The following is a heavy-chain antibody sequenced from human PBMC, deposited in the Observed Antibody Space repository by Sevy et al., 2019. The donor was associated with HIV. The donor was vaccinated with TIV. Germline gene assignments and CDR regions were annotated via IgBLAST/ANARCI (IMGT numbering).Heavy chain of an antibody. D-gene: IGHD2-8*02. Sequence: ASVKVSCKASGGSFSSYGINWVRQAPGKGPEWMGVIIPIFGTANYAQKFQGRVTITADESTNTAYMELSSLRSEDTGVYYCARERGRITGGERGNWFDPWGQGTLVTVSS. V-gene: IGHV1-69*13. J-gene: IGHJ5*02. CDR3: ARERGRITGGERGNWFDP. CDR1: GGSFSSYG. CDR2: IIPIFGTA.